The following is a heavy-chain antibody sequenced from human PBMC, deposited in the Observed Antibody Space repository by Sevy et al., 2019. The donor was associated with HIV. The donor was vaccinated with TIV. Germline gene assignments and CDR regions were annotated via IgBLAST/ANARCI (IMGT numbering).Heavy chain of an antibody. J-gene: IGHJ4*02. V-gene: IGHV2-70*11. CDR1: VFSLSTSGMC. CDR3: ARIGYYDSSGHTSYYFDY. CDR2: IDWDDDK. D-gene: IGHD3-22*01. Sequence: SGPTLVKPTQTLTLTCTFSVFSLSTSGMCVSWIRQPPGKALEWLARIDWDDDKYYSTSLKTRLTISKDTSKNQVVLTMTNMDPVDTATYYCARIGYYDSSGHTSYYFDYWGQGTLVTVSS.